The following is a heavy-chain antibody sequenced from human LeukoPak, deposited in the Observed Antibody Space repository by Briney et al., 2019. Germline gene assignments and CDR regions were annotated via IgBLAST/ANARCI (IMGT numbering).Heavy chain of an antibody. CDR1: GFTFSSYA. CDR3: ARDPLHRWAYYYDSSGYYTYYFDY. D-gene: IGHD3-22*01. J-gene: IGHJ4*02. Sequence: GRSLRVSCAASGFTFSSYAMHWVRQAPGKGLEWVAVISYDGSNKYYADSVKGRFTISRDNSKNTLYLQMNSLRAEDTAVYYCARDPLHRWAYYYDSSGYYTYYFDYWGQGTLVTVSS. V-gene: IGHV3-30-3*01. CDR2: ISYDGSNK.